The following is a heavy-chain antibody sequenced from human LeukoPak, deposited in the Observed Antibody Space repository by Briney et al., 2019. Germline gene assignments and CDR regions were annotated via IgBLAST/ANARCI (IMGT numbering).Heavy chain of an antibody. D-gene: IGHD5-24*01. V-gene: IGHV1-2*02. CDR2: INPNSGDT. Sequence: ASVKVSCKATVYTFTGYYIHWVRQAPGQGLEWMGRINPNSGDTNYAQKFQGKVTITRDTSISTVYMDLRSLRSDDTAVYDCARGDVAPGYWGQGTLVTVSS. CDR3: ARGDVAPGY. CDR1: VYTFTGYY. J-gene: IGHJ4*02.